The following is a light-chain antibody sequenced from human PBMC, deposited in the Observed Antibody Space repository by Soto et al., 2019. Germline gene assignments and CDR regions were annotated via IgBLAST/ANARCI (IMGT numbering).Light chain of an antibody. V-gene: IGLV2-14*01. CDR3: NSYTSSSTFV. CDR2: EVS. CDR1: SSDVGGYNY. J-gene: IGLJ1*01. Sequence: QSALTQPASVSGSPGQSITISCTGTSSDVGGYNYVSWYQQHPGKAPKLMIYEVSNRPSGVSNRFSGSRSGNTASLTNSGLQAQDEAAYYCNSYTSSSTFVFGTGTKLTVL.